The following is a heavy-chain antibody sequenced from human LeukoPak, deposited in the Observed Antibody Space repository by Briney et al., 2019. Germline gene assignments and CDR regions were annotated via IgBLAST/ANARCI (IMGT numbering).Heavy chain of an antibody. D-gene: IGHD3-22*01. CDR1: GFAFSGFS. CDR3: AIMHPYYDGNGYWVQ. J-gene: IGHJ4*02. Sequence: GGSLRLSCAASGFAFSGFSMNWVRQAPGKGLEWVSGINTNGGSTAYADSVKGRFTISRDNPRNTLYMQMNRLRAEDTALYYCAIMHPYYDGNGYWVQWGQGTLVTVSS. V-gene: IGHV3-23*01. CDR2: INTNGGST.